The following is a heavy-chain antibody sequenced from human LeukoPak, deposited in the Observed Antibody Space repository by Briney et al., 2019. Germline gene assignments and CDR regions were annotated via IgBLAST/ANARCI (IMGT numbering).Heavy chain of an antibody. CDR2: IYHNGNTDST. D-gene: IGHD3-3*01. CDR3: ARVTPTEITIFGVVTEYYYMDV. J-gene: IGHJ6*03. Sequence: MPSETLSLTCAVSGGSIIKTNWWSWVRQPPGKGLEWIGEIYHNGNTDSTTYNPSLKSRATISVDTSKNQFSLKLSSVTAADTAVYYCARVTPTEITIFGVVTEYYYMDVWGKGTTVTVSS. V-gene: IGHV4-4*02. CDR1: GGSIIKTNW.